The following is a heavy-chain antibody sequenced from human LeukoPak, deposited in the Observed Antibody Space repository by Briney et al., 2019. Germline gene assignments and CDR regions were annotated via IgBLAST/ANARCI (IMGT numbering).Heavy chain of an antibody. CDR3: ARDLYCSGDSCYSGLKY. V-gene: IGHV3-30*03. CDR1: GGSFSGYY. Sequence: LSLTCAVYGGSFSGYYWSWVRQAPGKGLEWVAVISYDENHKYYADSVKGRFTISRDNSKNTLYLQMNSLRAEDTAVYYCARDLYCSGDSCYSGLKYWGQGTLVTVSS. J-gene: IGHJ4*02. D-gene: IGHD2-15*01. CDR2: ISYDENHK.